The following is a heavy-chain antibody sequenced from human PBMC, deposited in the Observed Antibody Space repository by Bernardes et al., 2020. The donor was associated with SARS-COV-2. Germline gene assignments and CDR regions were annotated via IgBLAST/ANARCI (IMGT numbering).Heavy chain of an antibody. CDR1: EFRLTNYT. V-gene: IGHV3-21*01. CDR3: ARAPRLSDASDV. Sequence: GGSLRLSCTLSEFRLTNYTINWVRQAPGKGLEWVSSISRSGNYIYYRDSVKGRFTISRDIAKNSVYLQMNSLRVADTAVYYCARAPRLSDASDVWGRGTMVSVSS. J-gene: IGHJ3*01. CDR2: ISRSGNYI. D-gene: IGHD6-25*01.